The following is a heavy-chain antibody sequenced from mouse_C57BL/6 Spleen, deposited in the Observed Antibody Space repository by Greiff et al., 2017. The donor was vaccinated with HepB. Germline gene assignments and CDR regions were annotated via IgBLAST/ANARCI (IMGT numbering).Heavy chain of an antibody. Sequence: EVQLQQSGPELVKPGASVKISCKASGYSFTGYYMNWVKQSPEKSLEWIGEINPSTGGTTYNQKFKAKATLTVDKSTSTAYMQLKSLTSEDSAVYYCARDDGSSYGAMDYWGQGTSVTVSS. CDR3: ARDDGSSYGAMDY. CDR2: INPSTGGT. D-gene: IGHD1-1*01. CDR1: GYSFTGYY. J-gene: IGHJ4*01. V-gene: IGHV1-42*01.